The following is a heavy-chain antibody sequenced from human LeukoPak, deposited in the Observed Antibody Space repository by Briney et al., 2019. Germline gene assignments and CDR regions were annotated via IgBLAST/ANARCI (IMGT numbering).Heavy chain of an antibody. CDR1: GGSISSGSHY. Sequence: SETLSLTCTVSGGSISSGSHYWSWIRQPAGKGLEWIGRIYTSGSTNYNPSLKSRVTMSVDTSKNQFSLKLSSVTAADTAVYYCARDLNFDYWGQGTLVTVSS. V-gene: IGHV4-61*02. CDR3: ARDLNFDY. J-gene: IGHJ4*02. CDR2: IYTSGST.